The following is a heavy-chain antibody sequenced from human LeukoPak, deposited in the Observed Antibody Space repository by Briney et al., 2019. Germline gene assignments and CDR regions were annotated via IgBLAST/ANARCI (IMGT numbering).Heavy chain of an antibody. D-gene: IGHD6-6*01. V-gene: IGHV3-23*01. CDR3: AKEIYSSSSGYYMDV. J-gene: IGHJ6*03. Sequence: RTGGSLRLSCAASGFTFSSYAMSWVRQAPGKGLEWVSAISGSGGSTYYADSVKGRFTISRDNSKNTLYLQMNSLRAEDTAVYYCAKEIYSSSSGYYMDVWGKGTTVTVSS. CDR2: ISGSGGST. CDR1: GFTFSSYA.